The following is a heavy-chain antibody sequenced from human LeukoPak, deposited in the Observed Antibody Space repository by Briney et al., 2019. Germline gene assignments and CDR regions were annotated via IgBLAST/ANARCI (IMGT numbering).Heavy chain of an antibody. D-gene: IGHD5-24*01. CDR1: GFNFDNFA. J-gene: IGHJ5*02. V-gene: IGHV3-30*04. Sequence: GGSLRLSCVVSGFNFDNFAMHGVRQPLGKGLEWVAVISHDGRTKYYADSMKGRITISRDNSKNTLFLQMNNLRSEDTAVYFCARPSPPGDGYNPPNHWGQGTLVTVSS. CDR3: ARPSPPGDGYNPPNH. CDR2: ISHDGRTK.